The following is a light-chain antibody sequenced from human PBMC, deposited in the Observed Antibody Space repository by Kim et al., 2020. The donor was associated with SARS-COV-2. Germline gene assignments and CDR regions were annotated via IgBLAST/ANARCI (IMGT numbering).Light chain of an antibody. CDR3: NSYTNSKWYV. J-gene: IGLJ1*01. Sequence: QSALTQPASVSGSPGQSITISCTGTSSDVGAFDYVSWYQQHPGKAPKLMIYDVSNRPSGVSNRFSGSKSGNTASPTISGLQAEDEADYYCNSYTNSKWYVFGTGTKVNVL. V-gene: IGLV2-14*03. CDR1: SSDVGAFDY. CDR2: DVS.